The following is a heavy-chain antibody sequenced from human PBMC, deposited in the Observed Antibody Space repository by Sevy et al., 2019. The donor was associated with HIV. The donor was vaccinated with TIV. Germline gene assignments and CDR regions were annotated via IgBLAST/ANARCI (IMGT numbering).Heavy chain of an antibody. CDR1: GYTFTDYY. J-gene: IGHJ4*02. Sequence: ASVKVSCKACGYTFTDYYLHWVRQAPGQGLEWMTYINPNTVVKNYAQKFRGRVTMTTDTSINTVYMELTRLTSDDTAVYFCARGRVIFDYWGQGTLVTVSS. V-gene: IGHV1-2*02. CDR3: ARGRVIFDY. CDR2: INPNTVVK.